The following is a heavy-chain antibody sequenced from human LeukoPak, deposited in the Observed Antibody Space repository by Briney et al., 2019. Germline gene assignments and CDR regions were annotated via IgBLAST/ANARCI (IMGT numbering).Heavy chain of an antibody. V-gene: IGHV1-2*02. J-gene: IGHJ5*02. CDR3: ARVAVEMASWFDP. Sequence: ASVKVSCKASGYXFTDYHMHWVRQAPGQGLEWMGWINPNSGDTNYAQKFQGRVTMTRDTSISTAYVELSSLRSDDTAVYYCARVAVEMASWFDPWGQGTLVTVSS. CDR1: GYXFTDYH. CDR2: INPNSGDT. D-gene: IGHD5-24*01.